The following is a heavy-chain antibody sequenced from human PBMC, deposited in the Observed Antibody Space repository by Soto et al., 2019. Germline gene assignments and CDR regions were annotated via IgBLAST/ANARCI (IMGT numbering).Heavy chain of an antibody. V-gene: IGHV4-31*03. CDR3: APYDNGGTYADC. D-gene: IGHD1-26*01. J-gene: IGHJ4*02. CDR2: IFYRGTT. Sequence: QVQLQESGPGLVKPSQTLSLTCNVSGTSIRSGGFSWSWIRQHPVKGLEWIGYIFYRGTTYYKPFIKSRVIISLDTAKNHCALSLSSVTAADTAVYYCAPYDNGGTYADCWGQGTLVTVSS. CDR1: GTSIRSGGFS.